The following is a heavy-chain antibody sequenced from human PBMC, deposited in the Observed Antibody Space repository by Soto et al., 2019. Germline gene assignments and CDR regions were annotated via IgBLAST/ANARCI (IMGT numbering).Heavy chain of an antibody. J-gene: IGHJ4*02. V-gene: IGHV2-5*02. Sequence: SGPTLVNPTQTLTLTCTFSGFSLSTSGVGVGWIRQPPGKALEWLALIYWDDDKRYSPSLKSRLTITKGTSKNQVVLTMTNMDPVDTATYYCAHRLSDVDTAMVDFDYWGQGTLVTVSS. CDR2: IYWDDDK. CDR3: AHRLSDVDTAMVDFDY. CDR1: GFSLSTSGVG. D-gene: IGHD5-18*01.